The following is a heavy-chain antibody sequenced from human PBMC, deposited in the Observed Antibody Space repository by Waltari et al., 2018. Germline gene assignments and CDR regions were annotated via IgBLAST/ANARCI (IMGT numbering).Heavy chain of an antibody. J-gene: IGHJ6*02. V-gene: IGHV1-69*01. Sequence: QVQLVQSGAEVKKPGSSVKVSCKASEGTFSSYAISWVRQAPGQGLEWMGGIIPIFGTANYAQKVQGRVTITADESTSTAYMELSSLRSEDTAVYYCARVITEGYYYGMDVWGQGTTVTVSS. D-gene: IGHD3-22*01. CDR2: IIPIFGTA. CDR3: ARVITEGYYYGMDV. CDR1: EGTFSSYA.